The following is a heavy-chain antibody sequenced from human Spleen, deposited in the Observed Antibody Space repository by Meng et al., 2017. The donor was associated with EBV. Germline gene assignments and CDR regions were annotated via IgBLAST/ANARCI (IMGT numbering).Heavy chain of an antibody. CDR2: IYWDGDK. CDR3: ARGLSSFDY. D-gene: IGHD3-16*02. Sequence: QITLKEYGPTLVKPIQTLTLTCTFSGFSLSSDEVGVGWIRQPPGKALEWLALIYWDGDKRYSPSLKSRLTITKNTSRNQVVLAMTNMDPVDTATYYCARGLSSFDYWGQGTLVTVAS. J-gene: IGHJ4*02. V-gene: IGHV2-5*02. CDR1: GFSLSSDEVG.